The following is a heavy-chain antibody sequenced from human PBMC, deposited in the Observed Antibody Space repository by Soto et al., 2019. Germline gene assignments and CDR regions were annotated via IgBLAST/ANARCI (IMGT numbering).Heavy chain of an antibody. J-gene: IGHJ4*02. Sequence: GESLKISCKGSGYSFNSFWNAWVRQMPGKGLEWMGIIYPTDYDTKYSPSFQGHVTISADMSISVAYLQWSRLKASDTAIYYCARGGLSGSFDYWGPGTLVTVSS. D-gene: IGHD5-12*01. CDR1: GYSFNSFW. V-gene: IGHV5-51*01. CDR2: IYPTDYDT. CDR3: ARGGLSGSFDY.